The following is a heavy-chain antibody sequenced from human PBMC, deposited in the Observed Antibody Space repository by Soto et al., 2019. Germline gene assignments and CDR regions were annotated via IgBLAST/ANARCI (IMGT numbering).Heavy chain of an antibody. D-gene: IGHD2-2*01. CDR3: ARDPYGLTPGVPNWFHP. J-gene: IGHJ5*02. CDR1: GLTVSSNF. CDR2: IYSDGST. V-gene: IGHV3-66*01. Sequence: GGSLRLSCVASGLTVSSNFMSWVRQAPGKGLEWVSVIYSDGSTYYADSVKGRFTISRDNFKNTVYLQMNSLRPEDTAVYYCARDPYGLTPGVPNWFHPWGQGTLVTVSS.